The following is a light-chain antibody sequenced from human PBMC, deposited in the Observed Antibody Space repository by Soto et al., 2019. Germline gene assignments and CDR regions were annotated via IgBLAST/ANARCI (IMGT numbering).Light chain of an antibody. CDR3: LQYIGWPPIFT. J-gene: IGKJ4*01. CDR2: AAS. CDR1: QSVSSD. V-gene: IGKV3-15*01. Sequence: IVMTQSPATLSVSPGERVTLSCRASQSVSSDLAWYQQKPGQPPRILIYAASTRATGIPDRFSGSGSGTDFTLAISSLQSEDVAVYYCLQYIGWPPIFTFGRGTKLEIK.